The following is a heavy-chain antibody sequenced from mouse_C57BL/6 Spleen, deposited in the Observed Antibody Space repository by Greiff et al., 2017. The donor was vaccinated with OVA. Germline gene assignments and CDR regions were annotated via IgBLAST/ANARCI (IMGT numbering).Heavy chain of an antibody. CDR2: IDPSDSYT. J-gene: IGHJ3*01. D-gene: IGHD2-5*01. CDR3: ARTASYYSNFWFAY. CDR1: GYTFTSYW. V-gene: IGHV1-69*01. Sequence: QVQLKQPGAELVMPGASVKLSCKASGYTFTSYWMHWVKQRPGQGLEWNGEIDPSDSYTNYNQKFKGKSTLTVDKSSRTAYMQLSSLTSEDSAVYYCARTASYYSNFWFAYWGQGTLVTVSA.